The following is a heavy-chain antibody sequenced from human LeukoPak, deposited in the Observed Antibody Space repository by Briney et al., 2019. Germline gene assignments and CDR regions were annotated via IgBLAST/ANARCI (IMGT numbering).Heavy chain of an antibody. V-gene: IGHV4-39*01. CDR3: ARQGGWGGAASLIEY. J-gene: IGHJ4*02. CDR2: MFYRGST. Sequence: SETLSLTCTVSRVSISASTYYWAWIRQPPGKGLEWIGSMFYRGSTYYNASLKSRVTISVDTSKNQFSLNLSSVTASDTAIFYCARQGGWGGAASLIEYWGQGTLVTVSS. D-gene: IGHD1-26*01. CDR1: RVSISASTYY.